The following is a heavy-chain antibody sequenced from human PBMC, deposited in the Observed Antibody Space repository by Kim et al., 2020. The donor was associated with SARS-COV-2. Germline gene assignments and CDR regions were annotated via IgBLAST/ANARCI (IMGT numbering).Heavy chain of an antibody. CDR3: ASSTGRTIY. J-gene: IGHJ4*02. V-gene: IGHV3-74*01. CDR1: GFTFSYYW. CDR2: GGPDGSRT. Sequence: GGSLRLSCAASGFTFSYYWMRWVRQGPGGGLGCVSCGGPDGSRTNYADSVPGRFTISRDNGKNTLYLQMNSLRAEDTAVYYCASSTGRTIYWGQGTLVTVSS. D-gene: IGHD1-1*01.